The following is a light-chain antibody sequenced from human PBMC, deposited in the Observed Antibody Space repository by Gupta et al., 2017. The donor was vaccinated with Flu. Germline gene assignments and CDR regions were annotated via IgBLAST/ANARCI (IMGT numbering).Light chain of an antibody. CDR1: KLGDKY. Sequence: GDKLGDKYAFWYQQKAGQSPVVVIYQDTRRPSGIPERFSGSNSGNTATLTISGTQAMDEADYYCQTWDSNPATWVFGGGTKLTVL. CDR2: QDT. V-gene: IGLV3-1*01. CDR3: QTWDSNPATWV. J-gene: IGLJ3*02.